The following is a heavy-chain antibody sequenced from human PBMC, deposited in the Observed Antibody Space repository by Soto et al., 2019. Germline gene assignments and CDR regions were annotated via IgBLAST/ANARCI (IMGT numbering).Heavy chain of an antibody. CDR1: AYTFTSYA. J-gene: IGHJ4*02. CDR2: INGGDGDT. D-gene: IGHD3-10*01. CDR3: ARGLLQKYGSTPYYLFDH. Sequence: GASVKVSCKSSAYTFTSYAMHWVRQAPGQRLEWMGWINGGDGDTQYSQKFQGRVTITRDTSANTAYMELSSLRSEDTAVYYCARGLLQKYGSTPYYLFDHWGQGTLVTVSS. V-gene: IGHV1-3*01.